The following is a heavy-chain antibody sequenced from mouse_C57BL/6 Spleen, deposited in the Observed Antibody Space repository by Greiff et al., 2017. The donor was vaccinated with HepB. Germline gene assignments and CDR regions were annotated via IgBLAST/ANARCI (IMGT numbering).Heavy chain of an antibody. Sequence: VQLQQSGPELVKPGASVKISCKASGYAFSSSWMNWVKQRPGKGLEWIGRIYPGDGDTNYNGKFKGKATLTADKSSSTAYMQLSSLTSEDSAVYCCAYYGSSYGGFDYWGQGTTLTVSS. CDR3: AYYGSSYGGFDY. CDR1: GYAFSSSW. D-gene: IGHD1-1*01. V-gene: IGHV1-82*01. CDR2: IYPGDGDT. J-gene: IGHJ2*01.